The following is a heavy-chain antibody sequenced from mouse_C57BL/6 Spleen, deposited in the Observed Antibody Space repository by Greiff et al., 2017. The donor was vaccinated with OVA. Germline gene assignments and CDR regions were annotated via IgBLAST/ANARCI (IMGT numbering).Heavy chain of an antibody. D-gene: IGHD1-1*01. Sequence: VQLQQPGAELVMPGASVKLSCKASGYTFTSYWMHWVKQRPGQGLEWIGEIDPSDSYTNYNQKFKGKSTLTVDKSSSTAYMQLISLTSVDSAVSYCARSPLRYGSRAWFAYWGQGTLVTVSA. CDR3: ARSPLRYGSRAWFAY. CDR1: GYTFTSYW. CDR2: IDPSDSYT. J-gene: IGHJ3*01. V-gene: IGHV1-69*01.